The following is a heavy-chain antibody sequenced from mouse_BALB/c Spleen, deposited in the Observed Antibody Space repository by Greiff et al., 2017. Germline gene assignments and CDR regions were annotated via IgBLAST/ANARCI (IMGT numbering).Heavy chain of an antibody. CDR1: GFSLTGYG. Sequence: QVHVKQSGPGLVAPSQSLSITCTVSGFSLTGYGVNWVRQPPGKGLEWLGMIWGDGSTDYNSALKSRLSISKDNSKSQVFLKMNSLQTDDTARYYCAREGYGNYEGDAMDYWGQGTSVTVSS. D-gene: IGHD2-1*01. J-gene: IGHJ4*01. CDR3: AREGYGNYEGDAMDY. CDR2: IWGDGST. V-gene: IGHV2-6-7*01.